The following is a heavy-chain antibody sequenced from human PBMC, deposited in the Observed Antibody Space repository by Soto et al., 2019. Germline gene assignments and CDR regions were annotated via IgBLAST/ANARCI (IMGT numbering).Heavy chain of an antibody. CDR3: ARGRIAARRSY. V-gene: IGHV3-21*01. D-gene: IGHD6-6*01. CDR2: ISSSSSYI. CDR1: GFTFSSYS. J-gene: IGHJ4*02. Sequence: GGSLRLSCAASGFTFSSYSMNWVRQAPGKGLEWVSSISSSSSYIYYADSVKGRFTISRDNAKNSLHLQMNSLRAEDTAVYYCARGRIAARRSYWGQGTLVTVSS.